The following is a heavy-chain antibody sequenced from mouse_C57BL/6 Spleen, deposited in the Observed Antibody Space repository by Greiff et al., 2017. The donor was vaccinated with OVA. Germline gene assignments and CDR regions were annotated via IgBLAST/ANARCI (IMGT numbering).Heavy chain of an antibody. V-gene: IGHV1-82*01. J-gene: IGHJ1*03. CDR1: GYAFSSSW. CDR3: ARPIDYYGSPRAYFDV. Sequence: QVQLKESGPELVKPGASVKISCKASGYAFSSSWMNWVKQRPGKGLEWIGRIYPGDGDTNYNGKFKGKATLTADKSSSTAYMQLSSLTSEYSAVYFCARPIDYYGSPRAYFDVWGTGTTVTVSS. D-gene: IGHD1-1*01. CDR2: IYPGDGDT.